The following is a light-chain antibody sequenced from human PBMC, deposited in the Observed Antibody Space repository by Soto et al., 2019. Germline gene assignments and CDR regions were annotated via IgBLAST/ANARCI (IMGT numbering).Light chain of an antibody. CDR3: SSYTSSSTLV. CDR1: SSDVGGYNY. Sequence: QSALTQPGSVSGSPGQSNTISCTGTSSDVGGYNYVSWYQQHPGKAPKLMIYDVSNRPSGVSNRFSGSKSGNTASLTISGLQAEDEADYYCSSYTSSSTLVFGGGTKVTVL. J-gene: IGLJ2*01. V-gene: IGLV2-14*01. CDR2: DVS.